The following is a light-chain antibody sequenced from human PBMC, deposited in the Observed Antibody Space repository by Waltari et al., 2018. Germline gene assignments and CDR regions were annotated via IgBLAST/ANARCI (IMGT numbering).Light chain of an antibody. CDR1: DSDVGAYAF. CDR2: EVS. J-gene: IGLJ1*01. V-gene: IGLV2-14*01. Sequence: QSALTQPASVSGSPGQSITISCSGTDSDVGAYAFLSWYQQHPGKAPHLIIYEVSNRPSWISNRFSASKSGNTASLTISGLQAEDEADYYCSSYTTSSAPGVFGTGTRVTVL. CDR3: SSYTTSSAPGV.